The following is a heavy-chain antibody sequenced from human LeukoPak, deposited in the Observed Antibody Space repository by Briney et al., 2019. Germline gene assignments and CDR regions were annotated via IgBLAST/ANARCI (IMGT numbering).Heavy chain of an antibody. Sequence: PSETLSLTCTVSGGSISSYYWSWIRQPPGKGLEWIGYIYYSGSTNYNPSLKSRVTISVDTSKNQLSLKLISVTAADTAVYYCAREGIAAAGTIGSSWFDPWGQGTLVTVSS. CDR1: GGSISSYY. V-gene: IGHV4-59*01. J-gene: IGHJ5*02. CDR3: AREGIAAAGTIGSSWFDP. CDR2: IYYSGST. D-gene: IGHD6-13*01.